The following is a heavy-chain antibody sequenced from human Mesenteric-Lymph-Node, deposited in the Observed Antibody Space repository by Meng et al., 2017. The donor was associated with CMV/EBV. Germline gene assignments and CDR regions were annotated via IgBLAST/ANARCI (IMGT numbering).Heavy chain of an antibody. V-gene: IGHV1-18*01. J-gene: IGHJ4*02. CDR2: ISAYNGYT. CDR1: GYAFTSYG. CDR3: ARLSGDHGYYFEY. Sequence: ASVKVCKASGYAFTSYGISWVRQAPGQGLEWMGWISAYNGYTNYTQNLQGRVTMTTDTSTSTAYMELSSLRSDDTAIYYCARLSGDHGYYFEYWGQGTLVTVSS. D-gene: IGHD7-27*01.